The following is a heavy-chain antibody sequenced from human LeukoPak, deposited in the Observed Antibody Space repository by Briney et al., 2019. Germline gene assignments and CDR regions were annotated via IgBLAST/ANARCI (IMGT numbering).Heavy chain of an antibody. Sequence: PGGSLRLSCAASGFTFSSYWMSWVRQAPGKGLEWVAVISYDGSNKYYADSVKGRFTISRDNSKNTLYLQMNSLRAEDTAVYYCAKDRCSNGIGCYYYYMDVWGKGTTVTISS. CDR2: ISYDGSNK. J-gene: IGHJ6*03. CDR1: GFTFSSYW. D-gene: IGHD2-8*01. V-gene: IGHV3-30*18. CDR3: AKDRCSNGIGCYYYYMDV.